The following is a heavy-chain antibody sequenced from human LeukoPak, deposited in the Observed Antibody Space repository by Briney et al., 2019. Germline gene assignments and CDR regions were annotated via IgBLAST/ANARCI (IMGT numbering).Heavy chain of an antibody. CDR3: ARVPNYYDSSSQWFDP. V-gene: IGHV5-51*01. CDR2: IYPGDSDT. CDR1: GYSFTSYW. Sequence: GESLKISCKGSGYSFTSYWIGWVRQMPGKGLEWMGIIYPGDSDTRYSPSFQGQVTISADKSISTAYLQWSSLKASDTAMYYCARVPNYYDSSSQWFDPWGQGTLVTVSS. J-gene: IGHJ5*02. D-gene: IGHD3-22*01.